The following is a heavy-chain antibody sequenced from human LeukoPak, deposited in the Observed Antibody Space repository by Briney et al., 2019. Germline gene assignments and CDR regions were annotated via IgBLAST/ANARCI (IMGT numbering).Heavy chain of an antibody. CDR3: AREGCSGGSCYGLGHAFDI. Sequence: SETLSLTCTVSGGSISSGSYYWSWIRQPAGKGLEWIGRIYTSGSTNYNPSLKSRVTISVDTPKNQFSLKLSSVTAADTAVYYCAREGCSGGSCYGLGHAFDIWGQGTMVTVSS. J-gene: IGHJ3*02. CDR1: GGSISSGSYY. V-gene: IGHV4-61*02. CDR2: IYTSGST. D-gene: IGHD2-15*01.